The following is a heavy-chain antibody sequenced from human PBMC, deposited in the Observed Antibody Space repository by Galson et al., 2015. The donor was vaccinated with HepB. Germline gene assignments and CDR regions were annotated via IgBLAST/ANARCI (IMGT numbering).Heavy chain of an antibody. V-gene: IGHV3-33*01. CDR2: IWYDGSDK. Sequence: SLRLSCAAPGFTLSSYAMNWVRQAPGKGLEWVAVIWYDGSDKYYADSVKGRFTISRDNSKNTLYLQMDSLRVEDTGVYYCARDRHSYSFWSDYTKIYYYYHGMDVWGQGTTVTVSS. J-gene: IGHJ6*02. CDR3: ARDRHSYSFWSDYTKIYYYYHGMDV. CDR1: GFTLSSYA. D-gene: IGHD3-3*01.